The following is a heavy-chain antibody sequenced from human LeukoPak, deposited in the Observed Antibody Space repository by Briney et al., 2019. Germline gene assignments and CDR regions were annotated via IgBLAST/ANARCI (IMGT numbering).Heavy chain of an antibody. V-gene: IGHV4-39*01. J-gene: IGHJ4*02. CDR3: ARRFYGDYPFDY. CDR2: IYYSGST. CDR1: GGSISSSSYY. Sequence: SETLSLTCTVSGGSISSSSYYWGWIRQPPGKGLEWIGSIYYSGSTYYNPSLKSRVTISVDTSKNQFSLKLSSVTAADTAVYYCARRFYGDYPFDYWGQGTLVTVSS. D-gene: IGHD4-17*01.